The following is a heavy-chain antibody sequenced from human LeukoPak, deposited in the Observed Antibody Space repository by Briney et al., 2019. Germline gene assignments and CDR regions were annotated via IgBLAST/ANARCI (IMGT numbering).Heavy chain of an antibody. V-gene: IGHV3-53*01. CDR2: IYSGGST. J-gene: IGHJ4*02. Sequence: TGGSLRLSCAASGFTVSSNYMSWVRQAPGKGLEWVSVIYSGGSTYYADSVKGRFTISRDNSKNTLYLQMNSLRAADTAVYYCAREGGPYRPLDYSGQGTLVTVAS. CDR3: AREGGPYRPLDY. CDR1: GFTVSSNY.